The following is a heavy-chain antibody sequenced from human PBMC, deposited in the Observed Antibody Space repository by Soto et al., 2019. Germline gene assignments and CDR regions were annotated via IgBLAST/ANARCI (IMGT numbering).Heavy chain of an antibody. J-gene: IGHJ6*03. V-gene: IGHV3-23*01. CDR1: GFTFSSYA. CDR3: AKSPNGGWPYYMVV. Sequence: EVQLLESGGGLVQPGGSLRLSCAASGFTFSSYAMCWVRQAPGQGLEWVAAITAGGSSAYYADSVKGRFIISRDNSKNTLYLQMNSLRAEDTAVFFCAKSPNGGWPYYMVVWGEGTTVTVSS. D-gene: IGHD6-19*01. CDR2: ITAGGSSA.